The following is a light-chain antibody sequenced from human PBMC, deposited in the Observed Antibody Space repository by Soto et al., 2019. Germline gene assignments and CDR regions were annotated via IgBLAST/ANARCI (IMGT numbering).Light chain of an antibody. CDR3: QQYNEWPPLT. Sequence: EIVMTQSPATRSVSPGERATLSCRASQSVSSNLAWYQQKPGQAPRLLIYGASTRATGIPARFSGSGSGTEFTLTISSLQSEDFAVYYCQQYNEWPPLTFGGGTKVEI. CDR2: GAS. V-gene: IGKV3-15*01. J-gene: IGKJ4*01. CDR1: QSVSSN.